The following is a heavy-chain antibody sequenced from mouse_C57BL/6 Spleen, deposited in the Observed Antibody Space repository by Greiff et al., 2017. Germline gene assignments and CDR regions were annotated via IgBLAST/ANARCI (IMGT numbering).Heavy chain of an antibody. J-gene: IGHJ4*01. CDR3: ARVSMVTTGYYAMDY. Sequence: VQLQQPGTELVKPGASVKLSCKASGYTFTSYWMHWVKQRPGQGLEWIGNINPSNGGTNYNEKFKSKATLTVDTSSSTAYMQLSSLTSEDSAVYYCARVSMVTTGYYAMDYWGQGTSVTVSS. V-gene: IGHV1-53*01. CDR2: INPSNGGT. CDR1: GYTFTSYW. D-gene: IGHD2-2*01.